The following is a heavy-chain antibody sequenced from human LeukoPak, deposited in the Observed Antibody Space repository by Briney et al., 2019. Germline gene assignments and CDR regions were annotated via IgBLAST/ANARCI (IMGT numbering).Heavy chain of an antibody. CDR3: AKGATWIHHDNWFDL. Sequence: GRSLRLSCAASGFTFSSYGMRWVRQAPGKGREWVAFISYDGSNKYYADSVKGRFTISRDNSKNTLYLQMNSMRAEDTAVYYCAKGATWIHHDNWFDLWGQGTLVTVSS. D-gene: IGHD5-18*01. CDR1: GFTFSSYG. CDR2: ISYDGSNK. V-gene: IGHV3-30*18. J-gene: IGHJ5*02.